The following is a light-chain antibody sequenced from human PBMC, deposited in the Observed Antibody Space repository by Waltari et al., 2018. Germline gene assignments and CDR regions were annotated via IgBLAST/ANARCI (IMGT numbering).Light chain of an antibody. CDR2: EGS. J-gene: IGLJ2*01. V-gene: IGLV2-23*03. Sequence: QSALTQPASVSGSPGQSLTISCTGTSSAVGSYNLVSWYQQHPGKAPKPMIYEGSKRPSGVSNRFSGSKSGNTASLTISGLQAEDEADYYCYSYAGSNTFVFGGGTKLTVL. CDR3: YSYAGSNTFV. CDR1: SSAVGSYNL.